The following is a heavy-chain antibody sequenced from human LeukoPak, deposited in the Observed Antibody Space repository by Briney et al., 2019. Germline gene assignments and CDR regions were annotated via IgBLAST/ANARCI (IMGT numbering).Heavy chain of an antibody. CDR2: IKQDGSEK. CDR3: ARDPSYSSSWSYYYYGMDV. Sequence: GGSLRLSCAASGFTFSSYWMSWIRQAPGKGLEWVVNIKQDGSEKYYVDSVEGRFTISRDNAKNSLYLQMNSLRAEDTAVYYCARDPSYSSSWSYYYYGMDVWGKGTTVTVSS. CDR1: GFTFSSYW. D-gene: IGHD6-13*01. J-gene: IGHJ6*04. V-gene: IGHV3-7*03.